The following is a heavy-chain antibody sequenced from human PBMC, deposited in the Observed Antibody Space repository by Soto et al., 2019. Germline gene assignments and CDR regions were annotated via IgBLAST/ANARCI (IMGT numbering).Heavy chain of an antibody. CDR3: ARDRGTEYRITIFGVVPAYYYYGMEV. Sequence: ASVKVSCKASGYTFTSYYMHWVRQAPGQGLEWMGIINPSGGSTSYAQKFQGRVTMTRDTSTSTVYMELSSLRSEDTAVYYCARDRGTEYRITIFGVVPAYYYYGMEVWGQGTTVTVSS. CDR2: INPSGGST. V-gene: IGHV1-46*01. J-gene: IGHJ6*02. D-gene: IGHD3-3*01. CDR1: GYTFTSYY.